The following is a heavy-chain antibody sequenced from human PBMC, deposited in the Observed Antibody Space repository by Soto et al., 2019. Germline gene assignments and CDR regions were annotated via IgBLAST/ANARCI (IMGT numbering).Heavy chain of an antibody. J-gene: IGHJ3*02. D-gene: IGHD6-19*01. CDR2: ISGSGSVT. CDR1: GFTFSSSA. V-gene: IGHV3-23*01. CDR3: TRNTSGRQGSAFDI. Sequence: GGSLRLSCAGSGFTFSSSAMTWVRQASGKGLEWVSAISGSGSVTYYTDSVKGRFTISRDNSKNTLYLQMNSLRAEDTAVYYCTRNTSGRQGSAFDIWGQGTMVTVSS.